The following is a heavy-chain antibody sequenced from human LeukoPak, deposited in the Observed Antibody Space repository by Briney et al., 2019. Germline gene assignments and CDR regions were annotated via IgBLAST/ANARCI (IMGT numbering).Heavy chain of an antibody. CDR3: AKDPSVVVINYFDY. J-gene: IGHJ4*02. CDR2: ISYDGSNK. V-gene: IGHV3-30*18. CDR1: GFTFSSYG. Sequence: GGSLRLSCAASGFTFSSYGMHWVRQAPGKGLEWVAVISYDGSNKYYADSVKGRFTISRDNSKNTLYLQKNSLRAEDTAVYYCAKDPSVVVINYFDYWGQGTLVTVSS. D-gene: IGHD3-22*01.